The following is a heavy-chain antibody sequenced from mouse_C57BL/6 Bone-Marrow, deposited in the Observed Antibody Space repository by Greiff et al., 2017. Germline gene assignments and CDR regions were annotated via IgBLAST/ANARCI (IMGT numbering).Heavy chain of an antibody. CDR1: GYTFTSYW. CDR3: SRWVLRFAY. V-gene: IGHV1-64*01. Sequence: QVQLQQPGAELVKPGASVKLSCKASGYTFTSYWMHWVKQRPGQGLEWIGMIHPNSGSTNYNEKFKSKDTLTVDKSSSTAYMQLSSLTSEDSAVYYCSRWVLRFAYWGQGTLVTVSA. CDR2: IHPNSGST. D-gene: IGHD2-3*01. J-gene: IGHJ3*01.